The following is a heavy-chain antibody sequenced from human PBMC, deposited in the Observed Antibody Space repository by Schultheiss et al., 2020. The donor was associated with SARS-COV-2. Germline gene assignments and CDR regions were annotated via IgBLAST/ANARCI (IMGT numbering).Heavy chain of an antibody. CDR1: GFTFSSYS. CDR2: ISSSSSYI. D-gene: IGHD3-22*01. Sequence: GGSLRLSCAASGFTFSSYSMNWVRQAPGKGLEWVSSISSSSSYIYYADSVKGRFTISRDNAKNSLYLQMNSLRAEDTAVYYCNIYDSSGYYKKTDYWGQGTLVIVSS. V-gene: IGHV3-21*01. J-gene: IGHJ4*02. CDR3: NIYDSSGYYKKTDY.